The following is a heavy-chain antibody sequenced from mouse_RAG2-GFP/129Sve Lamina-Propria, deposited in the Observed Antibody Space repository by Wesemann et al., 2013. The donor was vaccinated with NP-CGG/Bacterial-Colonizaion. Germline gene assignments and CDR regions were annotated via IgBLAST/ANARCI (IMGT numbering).Heavy chain of an antibody. Sequence: EVQLQQSGPELVKPGASVKISCKASGYTFTDYYMNWVKQSHGKSLEWIGDINPNNGGTSYNQKFKGKATLTVDKSSSTAYMELRSLTSEDSAIYYCARDSNYVYWGQGTLVTVSA. CDR1: GYTFTDYY. J-gene: IGHJ3*01. D-gene: IGHD2-5*01. CDR3: ARDSNYVY. V-gene: IGHV1-26*01. CDR2: INPNNGGT.